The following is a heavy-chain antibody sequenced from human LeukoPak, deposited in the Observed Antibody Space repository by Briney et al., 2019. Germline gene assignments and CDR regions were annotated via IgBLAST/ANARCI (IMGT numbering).Heavy chain of an antibody. CDR3: ARDATTYYYGSGSYGGAFDI. V-gene: IGHV3-11*04. CDR1: GFTFSDYY. J-gene: IGHJ3*02. CDR2: ISSSGSTI. Sequence: GGSLRLSCAASGFTFSDYYMSWIRQAPGKGLEWVSYISSSGSTIYYADSVKGRFTISRDNAKNSLYLQMNSLRTEDTAVYYCARDATTYYYGSGSYGGAFDIWGQGTMVTVSS. D-gene: IGHD3-10*01.